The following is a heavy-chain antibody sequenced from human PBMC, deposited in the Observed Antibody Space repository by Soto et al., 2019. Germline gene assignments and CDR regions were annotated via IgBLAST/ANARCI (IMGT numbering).Heavy chain of an antibody. CDR3: ARDPQVNSRSTG. CDR1: GGTFSSYT. CDR2: IIPILGRA. J-gene: IGHJ1*01. Sequence: QVQLVQSGAEVKKPGSSVKVSCKASGGTFSSYTISWVRQAPGQGLEWMGRIIPILGRANYAQKFQGRVTITADKSTRTAYMELSSVRYEDAAVYYCARDPQVNSRSTGCGQGTLVTVSS. D-gene: IGHD6-6*01. V-gene: IGHV1-69*08.